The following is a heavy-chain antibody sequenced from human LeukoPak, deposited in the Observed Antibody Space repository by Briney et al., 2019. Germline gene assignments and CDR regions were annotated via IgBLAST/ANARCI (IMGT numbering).Heavy chain of an antibody. V-gene: IGHV3-48*01. CDR2: IRTSGETGGDPT. J-gene: IGHJ4*02. CDR1: GFIFGSYP. Sequence: GGSLRLSCVASGFIFGSYPMNWVRQAPGKGLEWISNIRTSGETGGDPTFYADSVKGRFTTSRDDAKSSLFLQMNSLRAEDTAFYFCVRDVDYAFDYWGRGGLVTVSS. D-gene: IGHD4-17*01. CDR3: VRDVDYAFDY.